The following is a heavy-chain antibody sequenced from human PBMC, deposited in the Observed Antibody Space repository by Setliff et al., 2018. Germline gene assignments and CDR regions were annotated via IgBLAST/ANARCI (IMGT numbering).Heavy chain of an antibody. Sequence: SETLSLTCTVSGGSINSYYWSWIRQPAGKGLEWIGRMYTSETTNYNPSLKSRVTMSVDTSKNQFSLKLSSVTTADTAVYYCAKEASSGWYFDYWGQGTLVTVSS. CDR3: AKEASSGWYFDY. J-gene: IGHJ4*02. D-gene: IGHD6-19*01. CDR2: MYTSETT. CDR1: GGSINSYY. V-gene: IGHV4-4*07.